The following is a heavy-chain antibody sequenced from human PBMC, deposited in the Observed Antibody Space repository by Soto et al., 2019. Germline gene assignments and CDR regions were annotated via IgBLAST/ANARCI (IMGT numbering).Heavy chain of an antibody. CDR1: GYPFTSYV. CDR3: ARVEGPAATNNPYYYYYMDV. D-gene: IGHD2-2*01. V-gene: IGHV1-18*01. J-gene: IGHJ6*03. Sequence: ASLKVSCKSSGYPFTSYVISWVRQAPGQGLEWMGWISAYNGNTNYAQKLQGRVTMTTDTSTSTAYMELRSLRSDDTAVYYCARVEGPAATNNPYYYYYMDVWGKGTTVTVSS. CDR2: ISAYNGNT.